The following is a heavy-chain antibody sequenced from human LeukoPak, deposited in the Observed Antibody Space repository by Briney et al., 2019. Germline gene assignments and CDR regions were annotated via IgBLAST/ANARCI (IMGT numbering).Heavy chain of an antibody. V-gene: IGHV3-9*01. CDR3: AKGERAVTGKTHYYDYYGMDV. Sequence: GGSLRLSCVGSGFSFSDFAMHWVRQAPGKGLEWVSGISWSRASTGYADSVKDRFTISRDNTNSSLYLQMDSLTFGDTAVYYCAKGERAVTGKTHYYDYYGMDVWGHGTAVIVSS. CDR2: ISWSRAST. CDR1: GFSFSDFA. J-gene: IGHJ6*02. D-gene: IGHD4-11*01.